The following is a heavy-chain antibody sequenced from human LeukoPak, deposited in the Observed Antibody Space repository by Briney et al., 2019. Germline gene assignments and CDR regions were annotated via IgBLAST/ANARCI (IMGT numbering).Heavy chain of an antibody. D-gene: IGHD5-18*01. CDR3: ASGYSYLNGMDV. V-gene: IGHV4-59*08. Sequence: SETLSLTCTVSGGSISSYYWSWIRQPPGKGLEWIGYIYYSGSTNYNPSLKSRVTISVDTSKNQFSLKLSSVTAADTAVYYCASGYSYLNGMDVWGQGTTVTVSS. CDR2: IYYSGST. CDR1: GGSISSYY. J-gene: IGHJ6*02.